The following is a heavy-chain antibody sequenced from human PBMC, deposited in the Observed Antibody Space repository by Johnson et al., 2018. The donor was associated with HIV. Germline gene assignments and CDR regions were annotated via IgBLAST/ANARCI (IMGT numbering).Heavy chain of an antibody. CDR3: ARNRGDSPPDAFDI. CDR1: GFTFSNAW. D-gene: IGHD3-10*01. J-gene: IGHJ3*02. CDR2: ISSNGGST. Sequence: MPLVESGGGVVQPGRSLRLSCAASGFTFSNAWMSWARPAPGKGLEYVSAISSNGGSTYYANSVKGRFTISRDNSKNTLYLQMGSLRAEDMAVYYCARNRGDSPPDAFDIWGQGTMVTVSS. V-gene: IGHV3-64*01.